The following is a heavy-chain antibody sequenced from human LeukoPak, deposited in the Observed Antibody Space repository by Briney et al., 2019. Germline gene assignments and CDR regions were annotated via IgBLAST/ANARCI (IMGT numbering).Heavy chain of an antibody. CDR3: ARGRPHGNDY. J-gene: IGHJ4*02. Sequence: GGSLRLSCAASGFTFSSYWMNWVRHAPGKGLVWVSRIASDGSSTTYADSVKGRFSIPRDNAKNTLYLQMNSLRVEDTAVYYCARGRPHGNDYWGQGTLVTVSS. V-gene: IGHV3-74*01. D-gene: IGHD4-23*01. CDR2: IASDGSST. CDR1: GFTFSSYW.